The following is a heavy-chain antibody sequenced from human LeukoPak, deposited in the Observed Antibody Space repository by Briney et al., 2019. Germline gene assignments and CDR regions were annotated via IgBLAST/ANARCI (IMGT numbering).Heavy chain of an antibody. V-gene: IGHV4-59*08. CDR2: VYDSGST. CDR3: ARHGGSYSFDY. D-gene: IGHD1-26*01. Sequence: SETLSLTCTVSGGSISSYYWSWIRQPPGKGLEWIGYVYDSGSTNYNPSLKSRVTISIDTSRNQFSLKMTSVTASDTAVYYRARHGGSYSFDYWGQGTLVTVPS. CDR1: GGSISSYY. J-gene: IGHJ4*02.